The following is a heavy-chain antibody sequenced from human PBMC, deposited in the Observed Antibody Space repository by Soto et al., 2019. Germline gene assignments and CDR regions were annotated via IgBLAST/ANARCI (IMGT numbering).Heavy chain of an antibody. CDR2: IYYSGST. CDR3: ARGSPSPCTNGVCYNGYYYYMDV. V-gene: IGHV4-59*01. J-gene: IGHJ6*03. Sequence: SETLSLTCTVSGGSISSYYWSWIRQPPGKGLEWIGYIYYSGSTNYNPSLKSRVTISVDTSKNKLSLKLTSVTDADTAVYYCARGSPSPCTNGVCYNGYYYYMDVWGKGTTVTVSS. D-gene: IGHD2-8*01. CDR1: GGSISSYY.